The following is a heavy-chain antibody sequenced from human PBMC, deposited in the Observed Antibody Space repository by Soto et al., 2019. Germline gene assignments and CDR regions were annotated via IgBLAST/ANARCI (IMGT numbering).Heavy chain of an antibody. CDR1: GFTFSSYA. Sequence: EVQLLESGGGLVQPGGSLRLSCAASGFTFSSYAMSWVRQAPGKGLEWVSAISGSGGSTYYADSVKGRFTISRDNSKNTWYLQMNRLGAEDTAVYYCATRTVGSYFDLWGRGTLVSVSS. J-gene: IGHJ2*01. CDR3: ATRTVGSYFDL. CDR2: ISGSGGST. D-gene: IGHD4-17*01. V-gene: IGHV3-23*01.